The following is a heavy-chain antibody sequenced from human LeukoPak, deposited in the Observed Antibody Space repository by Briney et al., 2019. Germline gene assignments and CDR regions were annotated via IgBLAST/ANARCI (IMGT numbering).Heavy chain of an antibody. V-gene: IGHV3-23*01. CDR1: GFTFSSYA. CDR2: ISGSGGST. D-gene: IGHD5-12*01. Sequence: GGSLRLSCAASGFTFSSYAMSWVRQAPGKGLEWVSSISGSGGSTYYADSVKGRFTISRDTSKSTLYLEMNCLRAEDTAVYYCAKIWARGYFDYWGQGTLVTVSS. CDR3: AKIWARGYFDY. J-gene: IGHJ4*02.